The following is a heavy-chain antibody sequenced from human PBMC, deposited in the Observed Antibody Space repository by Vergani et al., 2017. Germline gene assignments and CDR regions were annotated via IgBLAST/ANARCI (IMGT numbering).Heavy chain of an antibody. Sequence: EVQLVQSGAEVKKPGESLRISCKGSGYSFTSYWISWVRQMPGKGLEWMGRIDPSDSYTNYSPSFQGHVTISADKSISTAYLQWSSLKASDTAMYYCARQVAVAXKWWGPYYYYCMDVWGQGTTVTVSS. V-gene: IGHV5-10-1*01. CDR3: ARQVAVAXKWWGPYYYYCMDV. J-gene: IGHJ6*02. CDR2: IDPSDSYT. D-gene: IGHD6-19*01. CDR1: GYSFTSYW.